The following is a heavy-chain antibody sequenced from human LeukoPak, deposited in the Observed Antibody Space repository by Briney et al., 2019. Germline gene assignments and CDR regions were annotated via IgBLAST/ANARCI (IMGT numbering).Heavy chain of an antibody. Sequence: PETLSLTCAVSGVPFSNYYWSWVRQSPRQGLEWIGEINHSGYTNYDPSLKSRVTMSIDTSKNQFSLRLTSVTAADAGVYYCTRAVAGHPDWGQGTLVTVSS. D-gene: IGHD6-19*01. CDR2: INHSGYT. CDR3: TRAVAGHPD. V-gene: IGHV4-34*01. J-gene: IGHJ4*02. CDR1: GVPFSNYY.